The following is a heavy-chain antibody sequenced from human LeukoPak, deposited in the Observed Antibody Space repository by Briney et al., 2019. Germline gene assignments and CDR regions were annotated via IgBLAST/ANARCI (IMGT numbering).Heavy chain of an antibody. CDR1: GGSFSGYY. Sequence: ASETLSLTCAVYGGSFSGYYWSWIRQPPGKGLEWIGEINHSGSTNYNPSLKSRVTISVETSKHQFSLKLSSVTAADTAVYYCAGTHYYDSSGYERWGQGTLVTVSS. J-gene: IGHJ4*02. D-gene: IGHD3-22*01. V-gene: IGHV4-34*01. CDR2: INHSGST. CDR3: AGTHYYDSSGYER.